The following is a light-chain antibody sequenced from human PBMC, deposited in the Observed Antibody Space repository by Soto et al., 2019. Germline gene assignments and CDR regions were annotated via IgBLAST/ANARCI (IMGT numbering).Light chain of an antibody. CDR3: QKYNSVPL. CDR1: QGINNY. CDR2: AAS. J-gene: IGKJ3*01. Sequence: DIQMTQSPSSLSASVGDRVTITCRASQGINNYVAWYQQKPGKAPKLLIYAASTLQSGVPSRFSGSGSGTDFTLTISSLQPDDVANDSCQKYNSVPLFGPGTRVDIK. V-gene: IGKV1-27*01.